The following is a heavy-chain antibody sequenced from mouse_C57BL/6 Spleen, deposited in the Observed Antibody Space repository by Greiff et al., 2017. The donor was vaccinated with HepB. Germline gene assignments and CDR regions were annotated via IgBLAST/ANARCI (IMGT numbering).Heavy chain of an antibody. CDR1: GFNIKDYY. CDR3: ASGAVRSAMDY. V-gene: IGHV14-2*01. CDR2: IDPEDGET. Sequence: EVQLVESGAELVKPGASVKLSCTASGFNIKDYYMHWVKQRTEQGLEWIGRIDPEDGETKYAPKFQGKATLTADTSSNTAYLQLSRLTSEDTAVYYCASGAVRSAMDYGGQGTSVTVSS. J-gene: IGHJ4*01.